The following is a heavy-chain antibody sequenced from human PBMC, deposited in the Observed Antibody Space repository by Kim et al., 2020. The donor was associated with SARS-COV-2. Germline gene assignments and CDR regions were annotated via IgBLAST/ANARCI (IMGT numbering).Heavy chain of an antibody. Sequence: NYNPYHKSRVTIAEDKSKNQFYLKLSSVTAADTAVYYGARDEGYGSGRVVYWGQGTLVTVSS. D-gene: IGHD3-10*01. V-gene: IGHV4-4*02. CDR3: ARDEGYGSGRVVY. J-gene: IGHJ4*02.